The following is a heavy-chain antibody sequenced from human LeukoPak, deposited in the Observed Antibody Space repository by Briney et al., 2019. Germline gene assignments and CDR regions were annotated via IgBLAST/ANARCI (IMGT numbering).Heavy chain of an antibody. CDR3: ASGGGGVSDAFDI. V-gene: IGHV3-21*01. D-gene: IGHD2-8*02. CDR1: GFTFSNHN. CDR2: ISSSSSYI. J-gene: IGHJ3*02. Sequence: GGSLRLSCEASGFTFSNHNMNWVRQAPGKGLEWVSSISSSSSYIYYADSVKGRFTISRDNAKNSLYLQVNSLRAEDTAVYYCASGGGGVSDAFDIWGQGTMVTVSS.